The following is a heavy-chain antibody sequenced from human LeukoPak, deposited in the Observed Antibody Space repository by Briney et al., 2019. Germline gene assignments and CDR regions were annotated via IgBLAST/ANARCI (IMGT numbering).Heavy chain of an antibody. CDR2: IFPVVSDT. V-gene: IGHV5-51*01. Sequence: IFPVVSDTRSSPSFQAQFTISADKSISTAYLQLSSLKASDTAMYYCARGMIRFLEWSHLDYWGQGTLVTVSS. D-gene: IGHD3-3*01. J-gene: IGHJ4*02. CDR3: ARGMIRFLEWSHLDY.